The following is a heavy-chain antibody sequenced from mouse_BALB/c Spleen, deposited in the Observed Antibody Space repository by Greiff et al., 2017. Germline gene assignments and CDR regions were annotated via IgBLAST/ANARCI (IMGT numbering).Heavy chain of an antibody. CDR3: ASLTGTRETWFAY. J-gene: IGHJ3*01. CDR1: GFTFSSYT. CDR2: ISSGGGNT. D-gene: IGHD4-1*01. Sequence: EVQGVESGGGLVKPGGSLKLSCAASGFTFSSYTMSWVRQTPEKRLEWVATISSGGGNTYYPDSVKGRFTISRDNAKNNLYLQMSSLRSEDTALYYCASLTGTRETWFAYWGQGTLVTVSA. V-gene: IGHV5-9*03.